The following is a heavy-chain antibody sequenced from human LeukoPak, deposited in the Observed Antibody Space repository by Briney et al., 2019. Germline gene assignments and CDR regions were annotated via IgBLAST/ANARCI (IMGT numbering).Heavy chain of an antibody. CDR1: GFTFSSYG. J-gene: IGHJ5*02. CDR2: IRYDGSNK. CDR3: AKETRITMAFDP. V-gene: IGHV3-30*02. Sequence: GGSLRLSCAASGFTFSSYGMHWVRQAPGKGLEWVAFIRYDGSNKNYADSVKGRFTISRDNSKNTLYLQMNSLRAEDTAVYYCAKETRITMAFDPWGQGTLVTVSS. D-gene: IGHD3-10*01.